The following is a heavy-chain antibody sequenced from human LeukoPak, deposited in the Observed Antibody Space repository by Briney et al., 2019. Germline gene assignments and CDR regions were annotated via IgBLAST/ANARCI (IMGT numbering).Heavy chain of an antibody. CDR1: GFTFSSYA. V-gene: IGHV3-30-3*01. D-gene: IGHD2-2*01. J-gene: IGHJ4*02. CDR2: ISYDGSNK. Sequence: PGRSLRLSCAASGFTFSSYAMHWVHQAPGKGLEWVAVISYDGSNKYYADSVKGRFTISRDNSKNTPYLQMNSLRAEDTAVYYCARDLADCSSTSCYFSDLDYWGQGTLVTVSS. CDR3: ARDLADCSSTSCYFSDLDY.